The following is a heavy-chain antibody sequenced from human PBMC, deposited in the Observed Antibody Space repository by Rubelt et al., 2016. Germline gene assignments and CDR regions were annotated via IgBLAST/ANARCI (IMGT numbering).Heavy chain of an antibody. J-gene: IGHJ4*02. V-gene: IGHV4-39*07. D-gene: IGHD3-16*01. CDR2: IHYSGHI. Sequence: QVHLQESGPGLVKPSETLSLTCTVSGGSITSSSHYWAWIRQPPGKGLEWIASIHYSGHITYNPSLQSRATISLDTSTSQFSLKLNSVTAADTAIYYCARDFGDFRTDFWGQGTLVTVSS. CDR3: ARDFGDFRTDF. CDR1: GGSITSSSHY.